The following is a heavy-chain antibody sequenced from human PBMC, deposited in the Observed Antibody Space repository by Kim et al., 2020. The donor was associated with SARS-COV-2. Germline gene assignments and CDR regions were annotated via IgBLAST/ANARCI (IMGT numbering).Heavy chain of an antibody. D-gene: IGHD1-26*01. J-gene: IGHJ6*03. CDR1: GFTFSSYA. Sequence: GGSLRLSCAASGFTFSSYAMHWVRQAPGKGLEWVAVISYDGSNKYYADSVKGRFTISRDNSKNTLYLQMNSLRAEDTAVYYCARDNRWGGIVGAPEAYYYYYYYMDVWGKGTTVTVSS. CDR3: ARDNRWGGIVGAPEAYYYYYYYMDV. V-gene: IGHV3-30*04. CDR2: ISYDGSNK.